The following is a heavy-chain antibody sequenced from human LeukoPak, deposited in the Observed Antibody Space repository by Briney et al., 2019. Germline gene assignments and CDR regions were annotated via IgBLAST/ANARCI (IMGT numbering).Heavy chain of an antibody. J-gene: IGHJ4*02. CDR2: ISGSGGST. V-gene: IGHV3-23*01. D-gene: IGHD3-22*01. CDR1: GFTFSSYA. CDR3: AKDARYYDSSGYFNYFDY. Sequence: GGSLRLSCAASGFTFSSYAMSWVRQAPGKGLEWVSAISGSGGSTYYADSVKGRFTISRDNSKNTLYLQMNSLRAEDTAVYYCAKDARYYDSSGYFNYFDYWGQGTLVTVSS.